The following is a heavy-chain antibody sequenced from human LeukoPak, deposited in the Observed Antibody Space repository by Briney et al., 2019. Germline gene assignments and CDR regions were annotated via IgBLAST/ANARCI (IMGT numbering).Heavy chain of an antibody. J-gene: IGHJ4*02. CDR3: ARGGSGGYKPFDY. D-gene: IGHD5-12*01. CDR1: GFSFSDHY. Sequence: PGGSLRLSCAVSGFSFSDHYMDWVRQAPGKGLEWVGRTRNKANSYSTEYAASVKGRFTISRDDSKNSLYLQMNSLKTEDTAVYYCARGGSGGYKPFDYWGQGTLVTVSS. CDR2: TRNKANSYST. V-gene: IGHV3-72*01.